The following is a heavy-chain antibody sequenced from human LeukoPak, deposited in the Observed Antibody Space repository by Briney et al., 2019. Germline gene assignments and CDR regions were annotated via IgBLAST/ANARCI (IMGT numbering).Heavy chain of an antibody. J-gene: IGHJ4*02. Sequence: GGSLRLSCTTSGCVFTTFGMHWGRQAPGRGLEGVAFSPKDGRDHKYADSVKGRFTISRDTSKNTLYLEMNSLTPDDTAIYYCERSYVLNILHFWGQGTLVSVSS. CDR3: ERSYVLNILHF. CDR1: GCVFTTFG. CDR2: SPKDGRDH. D-gene: IGHD3-3*02. V-gene: IGHV3-30*02.